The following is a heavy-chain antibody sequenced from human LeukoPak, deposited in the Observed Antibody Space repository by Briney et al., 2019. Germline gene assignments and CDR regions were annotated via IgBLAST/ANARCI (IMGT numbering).Heavy chain of an antibody. D-gene: IGHD2-21*01. CDR3: ARKMIGIAVLVY. Sequence: ASVKASCKASGYTFNTYGISWLRQAPGQGLEWIGWINTDTGDTNFVQNFQGRVTMTTDTSASTAYMELRSLKTDDTAVYYCARKMIGIAVLVYWGQGTLVTVSS. CDR1: GYTFNTYG. V-gene: IGHV1-18*01. CDR2: INTDTGDT. J-gene: IGHJ4*02.